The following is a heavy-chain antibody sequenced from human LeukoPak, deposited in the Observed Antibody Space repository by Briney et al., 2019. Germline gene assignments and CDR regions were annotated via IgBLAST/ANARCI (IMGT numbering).Heavy chain of an antibody. CDR2: IIPIFGTA. D-gene: IGHD3-10*01. Sequence: GASVKVSCKASGGTFSSYAISWVRQAPGQGLEWMGGIIPIFGTANYAQKFQGRVTITADESTSTAYMELSSLRSEDTAVYYCAREYYYGSGSYYNNYGMDVWGKGTTVTVSS. CDR3: AREYYYGSGSYYNNYGMDV. CDR1: GGTFSSYA. V-gene: IGHV1-69*13. J-gene: IGHJ6*04.